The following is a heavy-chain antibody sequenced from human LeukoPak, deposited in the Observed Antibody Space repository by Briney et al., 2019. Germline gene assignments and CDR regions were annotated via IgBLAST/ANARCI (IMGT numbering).Heavy chain of an antibody. CDR1: GGSISSYY. CDR3: ASGVGSLGLPHPYYYGMDV. D-gene: IGHD2-15*01. CDR2: IYYSGST. V-gene: IGHV4-59*08. J-gene: IGHJ6*02. Sequence: SETLSLTCTVSGGSISSYYWSWIRQPPGKGLEWIGYIYYSGSTNHNPSLKSRVTISVDTSKNQFSLKLSSVTAADTAVYYCASGVGSLGLPHPYYYGMDVWGQGTTVTVSS.